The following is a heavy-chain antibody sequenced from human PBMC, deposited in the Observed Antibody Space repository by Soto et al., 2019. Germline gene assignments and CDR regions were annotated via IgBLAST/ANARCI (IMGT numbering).Heavy chain of an antibody. CDR1: GFTFSSYA. CDR3: ARDQADCSSTSCYVGVYYYYYGMDV. D-gene: IGHD2-2*01. V-gene: IGHV3-30-3*01. Sequence: GGSLRLSCAASGFTFSSYAMHWVRQAPGKGLEWVAVISYDGSNKYYADSVKGRFTISRDNSKNTLYLQMNSLRAEDTAVYYCARDQADCSSTSCYVGVYYYYYGMDVWGQGTTVTVSS. J-gene: IGHJ6*02. CDR2: ISYDGSNK.